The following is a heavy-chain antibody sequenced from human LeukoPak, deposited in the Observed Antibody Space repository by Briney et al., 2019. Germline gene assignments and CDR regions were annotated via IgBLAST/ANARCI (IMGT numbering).Heavy chain of an antibody. Sequence: SETLSLTCTVSGGSVSSGSYYWSWIRQPPGKGLEWIGYIYYSGSTNYNPSLKSRVTISVDTSKNQFSLNLSSVTAADTAVYYCARPARTSGWVMFDCWGQGTLVTVSS. CDR2: IYYSGST. CDR3: ARPARTSGWVMFDC. J-gene: IGHJ4*02. V-gene: IGHV4-61*01. CDR1: GGSVSSGSYY. D-gene: IGHD6-19*01.